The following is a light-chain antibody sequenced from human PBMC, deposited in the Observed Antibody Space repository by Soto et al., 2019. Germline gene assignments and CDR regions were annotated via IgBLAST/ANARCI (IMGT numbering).Light chain of an antibody. Sequence: QSALTQPASVSGSPGQSITISCTGTSSDVGGYNYVSWYQQHPGKAPKLMIYDVSNRPSGVSNRFSGPKSGNTASLTISGLQAEDEADYYCSSYTSSFYVFGTGTKLTVL. CDR1: SSDVGGYNY. V-gene: IGLV2-14*01. J-gene: IGLJ1*01. CDR2: DVS. CDR3: SSYTSSFYV.